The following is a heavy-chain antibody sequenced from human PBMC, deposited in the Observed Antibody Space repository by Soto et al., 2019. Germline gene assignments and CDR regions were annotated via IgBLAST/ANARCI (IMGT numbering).Heavy chain of an antibody. CDR1: GGPFTSYY. CDR3: ARDPRLGSCNSSSCTYYSYYGIDV. D-gene: IGHD2-2*01. CDR2: IYPSGSA. Sequence: SETLSLTCTVSGGPFTSYYWTWIRQPAGKGLEWIGRIYPSGSADYNPSLKSRVTMSVDTSKNQISLKLSSVTAADTAVYYCARDPRLGSCNSSSCTYYSYYGIDVWGQGTTVTVSS. J-gene: IGHJ6*02. V-gene: IGHV4-4*07.